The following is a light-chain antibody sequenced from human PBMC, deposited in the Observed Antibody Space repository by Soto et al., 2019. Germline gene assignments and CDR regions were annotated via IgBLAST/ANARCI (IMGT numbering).Light chain of an antibody. CDR3: AAWDDSLSALV. Sequence: QSVLTQPPSASGTPGQRGTISCSGSSSNIGSNYVYWYQQLPGTAPKLLIYRNNQRPSGVPDRFSGSKSGTSASLAISGLRSEYEADYYCAAWDDSLSALVFGGGTELTVL. CDR1: SSNIGSNY. J-gene: IGLJ2*01. V-gene: IGLV1-47*01. CDR2: RNN.